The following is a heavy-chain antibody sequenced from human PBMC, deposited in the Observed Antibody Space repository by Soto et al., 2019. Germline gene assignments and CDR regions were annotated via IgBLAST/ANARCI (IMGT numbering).Heavy chain of an antibody. CDR1: GFTFSSYA. V-gene: IGHV3-23*01. CDR3: AKASQLLSGRYYYYGMDV. J-gene: IGHJ6*02. Sequence: EVQLLESGGGLVQPGGSLRLSCAASGFTFSSYAMSWVRQAPGKGLEWVSAISGSGGSTYYADSVKGRFTISRDNSKNTLYLQMNSLRAEDTAVYYCAKASQLLSGRYYYYGMDVWGQGTTVTVSS. D-gene: IGHD2-2*01. CDR2: ISGSGGST.